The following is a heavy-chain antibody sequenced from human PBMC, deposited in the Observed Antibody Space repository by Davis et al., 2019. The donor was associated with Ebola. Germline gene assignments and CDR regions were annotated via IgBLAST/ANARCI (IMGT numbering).Heavy chain of an antibody. CDR1: GYSFTTYA. D-gene: IGHD3-16*01. J-gene: IGHJ5*02. Sequence: ASVKVSCKASGYSFTTYAMHWVRQAPGQRLEWMGWINPNDGVTQYAQKFQGWVTMTRDTSSSTAYMEVRSDDTAVYYCARDAFPVITAPQGWLDPWGQGTPVTVSS. V-gene: IGHV1-2*04. CDR3: ARDAFPVITAPQGWLDP. CDR2: INPNDGVT.